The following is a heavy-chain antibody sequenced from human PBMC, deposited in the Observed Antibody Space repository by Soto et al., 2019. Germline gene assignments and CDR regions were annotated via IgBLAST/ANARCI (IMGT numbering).Heavy chain of an antibody. V-gene: IGHV3-15*07. D-gene: IGHD6-19*01. CDR3: TTESGRAVAGLFDY. CDR2: IKSKTDGGTT. Sequence: GGSLRLSCAASGFTFSNAWMNWVRQAPGKGLEWVGRIKSKTDGGTTDYAAPVKGRFTISRDDSKNTLYLQMNSLKTEDTAVYYCTTESGRAVAGLFDYWGQGTLVTVSS. J-gene: IGHJ4*02. CDR1: GFTFSNAW.